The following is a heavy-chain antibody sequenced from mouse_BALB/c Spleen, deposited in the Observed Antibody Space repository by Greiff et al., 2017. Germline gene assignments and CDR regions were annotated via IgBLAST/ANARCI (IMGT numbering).Heavy chain of an antibody. V-gene: IGHV1S127*01. J-gene: IGHJ4*01. CDR1: GYSFTSYW. Sequence: QVQLQQSGPQLVRPGASVKISCKASGYSFTSYWMHWVKQRPGQGLEWIGMIDPSDSETRLNQKFKDKATLTVDKSSSTAYMQLSSPTSEDSAVYYCARGGDTTFAMDYWGQGTSVTVSS. CDR3: ARGGDTTFAMDY. D-gene: IGHD2-12*01. CDR2: IDPSDSET.